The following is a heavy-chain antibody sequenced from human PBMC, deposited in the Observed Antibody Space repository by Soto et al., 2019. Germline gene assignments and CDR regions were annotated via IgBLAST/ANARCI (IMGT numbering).Heavy chain of an antibody. CDR3: ARVQMGPRRDFMDV. V-gene: IGHV1-46*01. CDR2: TNPHGRTT. CDR1: RDMFTYSF. J-gene: IGHJ6*02. Sequence: GASVKVSCKASRDMFTYSFFHWVRQAPGQGLEWMGITNPHGRTTNYEQRFKGRVNMTRDTSASTVYMEVTSLRPEDTAVYYCARVQMGPRRDFMDVWGQGTRVTVSS. D-gene: IGHD2-21*02.